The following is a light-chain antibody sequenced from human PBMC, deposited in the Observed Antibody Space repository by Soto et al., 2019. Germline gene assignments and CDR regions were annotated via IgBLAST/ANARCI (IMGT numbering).Light chain of an antibody. CDR2: GAS. Sequence: EILLTQSPGTLSLSPGERATLSCRASQSVSNNYLAWYQQKNGQAPRLLIYGASNRDTGIPDRFSGSGSGTDFTLAFSRLEPEDFEVYYCQQYDNLPITFGQGTRLEIK. CDR1: QSVSNNY. V-gene: IGKV3-20*01. CDR3: QQYDNLPIT. J-gene: IGKJ5*01.